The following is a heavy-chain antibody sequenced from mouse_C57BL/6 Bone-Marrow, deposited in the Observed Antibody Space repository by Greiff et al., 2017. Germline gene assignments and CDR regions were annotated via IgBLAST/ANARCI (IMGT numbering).Heavy chain of an antibody. D-gene: IGHD2-2*01. V-gene: IGHV6-6*01. CDR3: TRGGYPWYFDV. Sequence: EVQVVESGGGLVQPGGSMKLSCAASGFTFSDAWMDWVRQSPEKGLEWVAEIRNKANNHATYYAESVKGRFTISRDDSKSSVYLQMNSLRAEDTGIYYCTRGGYPWYFDVWGTGTTVTVSS. CDR1: GFTFSDAW. J-gene: IGHJ1*03. CDR2: IRNKANNHAT.